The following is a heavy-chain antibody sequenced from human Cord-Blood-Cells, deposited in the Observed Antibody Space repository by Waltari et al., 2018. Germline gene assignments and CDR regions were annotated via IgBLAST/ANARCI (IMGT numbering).Heavy chain of an antibody. Sequence: QLQLQESGPGLVKPSETLSLTCTVSGGSISSSSYYWGWIRQPPGKGLEWIGSIYYSGGTYYSPSLKSRVTISVDTSKNQFSLKLSSVTAADTAVYYCARQTAYYYDSSGYYFDWFDPWGQGTLVTVSS. D-gene: IGHD3-22*01. CDR1: GGSISSSSYY. CDR2: IYYSGGT. V-gene: IGHV4-39*01. J-gene: IGHJ5*02. CDR3: ARQTAYYYDSSGYYFDWFDP.